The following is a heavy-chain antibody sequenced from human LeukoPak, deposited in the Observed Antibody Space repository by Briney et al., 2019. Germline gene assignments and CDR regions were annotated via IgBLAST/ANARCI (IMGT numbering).Heavy chain of an antibody. CDR1: GFTFSGYW. Sequence: PGGSLRLSCAASGFTFSGYWMRWVRQAPGKGLEWVANIKQDGSEKYYVDSVKGRFTISRDNAKNSLYLQMNSLRAEDTAVYYCARGAGGRYPFDYWGQGTLVTVSS. CDR2: IKQDGSEK. J-gene: IGHJ4*02. CDR3: ARGAGGRYPFDY. D-gene: IGHD1-26*01. V-gene: IGHV3-7*01.